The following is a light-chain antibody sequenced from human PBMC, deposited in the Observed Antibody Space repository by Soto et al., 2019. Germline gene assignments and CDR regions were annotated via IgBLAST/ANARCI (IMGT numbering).Light chain of an antibody. V-gene: IGKV3-11*01. CDR2: DAS. J-gene: IGKJ1*01. CDR1: QSISNY. Sequence: EIVLTQSPATLSLSPGERATLSCRASQSISNYLAWYQHKPGQAPRLLIYDASSRATGIPARFGGSGSGTAFPLTISSLEPEDFAVYFCQLRSNWPPTWTFGQGTKVEVK. CDR3: QLRSNWPPTWT.